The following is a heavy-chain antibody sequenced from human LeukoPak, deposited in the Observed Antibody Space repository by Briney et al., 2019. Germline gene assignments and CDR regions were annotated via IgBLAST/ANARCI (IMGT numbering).Heavy chain of an antibody. Sequence: GGSLRLSCVASGFTFSNYWMHWVRQPPGKGLVWVSRIYVDGRTTNYADPVKGRFTISRDNAKNTVYLEMNSLSVEDTATYYCIRDFRSADLWGQGTLVTVTS. CDR1: GFTFSNYW. CDR3: IRDFRSADL. J-gene: IGHJ5*02. V-gene: IGHV3-74*01. CDR2: IYVDGRTT.